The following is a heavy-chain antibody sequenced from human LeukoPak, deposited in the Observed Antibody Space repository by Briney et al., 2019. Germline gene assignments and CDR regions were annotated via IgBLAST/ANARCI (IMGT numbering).Heavy chain of an antibody. V-gene: IGHV3-23*01. CDR2: ISGSGGST. D-gene: IGHD3-3*01. Sequence: PGASLRLSCAASGFTFSSYAMSWVRQAPGKGLEWVSSISGSGGSTYYADSVKGRFTISRDNSKNTLYLQMNSLRAEDTAVYYCAKYNPGYDFWSGPPNVGYFDYWGQGTLVTVSS. CDR3: AKYNPGYDFWSGPPNVGYFDY. CDR1: GFTFSSYA. J-gene: IGHJ4*02.